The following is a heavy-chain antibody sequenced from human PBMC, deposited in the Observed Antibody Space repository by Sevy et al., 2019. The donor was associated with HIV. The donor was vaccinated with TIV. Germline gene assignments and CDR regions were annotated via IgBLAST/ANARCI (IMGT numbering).Heavy chain of an antibody. V-gene: IGHV3-23*01. CDR2: VRGSGGLT. CDR1: GLTSGAFA. J-gene: IGHJ5*01. Sequence: GGSLRLSCKVTGLTSGAFAMSWVRRTPGKGLEWISSVRGSGGLTHYADSVKGRFTISRDKSKGTVDLEMNSLRGDDTAVYYCAKPNWNFRADWFDSWGQGTLVTVSS. D-gene: IGHD1-7*01. CDR3: AKPNWNFRADWFDS.